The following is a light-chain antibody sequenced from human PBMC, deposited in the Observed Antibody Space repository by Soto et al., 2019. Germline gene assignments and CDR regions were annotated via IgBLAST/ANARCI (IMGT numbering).Light chain of an antibody. CDR3: QQYQNSART. J-gene: IGKJ1*01. Sequence: ETVLTQSPGTLSLSPGERATVSCRASQSVGGSSLAWYQQRPGQAPRLLIYDTSKRATGIPDRFSGSGSGTDFTLTISRLEPEDFAVYYCQQYQNSARTFGQGTKVEIK. V-gene: IGKV3-20*01. CDR2: DTS. CDR1: QSVGGSS.